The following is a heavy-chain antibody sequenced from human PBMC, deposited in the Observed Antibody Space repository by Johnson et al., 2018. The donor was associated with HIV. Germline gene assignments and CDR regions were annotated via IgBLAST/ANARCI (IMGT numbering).Heavy chain of an antibody. V-gene: IGHV3-33*01. CDR2: IWYNGSNK. CDR1: GFTFSNYA. CDR3: AREGQEFNDAFDI. D-gene: IGHD3-10*01. Sequence: QVQLVESGGGVVQPGRSLRLSCAASGFTFSNYAMHWVRQAPGKGLEWVAVIWYNGSNKHYAGSVKGRFTISRDNSKNTLYLQMNSLRAEDTAVYYCAREGQEFNDAFDIWGQGTMVTVYS. J-gene: IGHJ3*02.